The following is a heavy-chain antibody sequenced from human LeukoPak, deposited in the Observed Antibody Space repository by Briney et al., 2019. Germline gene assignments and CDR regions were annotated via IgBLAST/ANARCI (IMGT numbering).Heavy chain of an antibody. CDR1: GYTFTGYY. V-gene: IGHV1-2*02. CDR3: ARLRLRPRVWYFDL. CDR2: INPNSGGT. D-gene: IGHD4-17*01. J-gene: IGHJ2*01. Sequence: ASVKVSRKASGYTFTGYYMHWVRPAPGQGLEWMGWINPNSGGTNYAQKFQGRVTMTRDTSISTAYMELSRLRSEDTAVYYCARLRLRPRVWYFDLWGRGTLVTVSS.